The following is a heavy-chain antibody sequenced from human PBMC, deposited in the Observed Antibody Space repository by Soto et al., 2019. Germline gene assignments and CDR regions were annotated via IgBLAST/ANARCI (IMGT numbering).Heavy chain of an antibody. D-gene: IGHD6-13*01. J-gene: IGHJ6*02. CDR1: GYTFTSYG. CDR3: ARDGAAAGTSDYYYGLDV. CDR2: ISAYNGNT. V-gene: IGHV1-18*01. Sequence: GASVKVSCKASGYTFTSYGISWVRQAPGQGLEWMGWISAYNGNTNYAQKLQGRVTMTTDTSTSTAYMELRSLRSDDTAVYYCARDGAAAGTSDYYYGLDVWGQGTTVTVS.